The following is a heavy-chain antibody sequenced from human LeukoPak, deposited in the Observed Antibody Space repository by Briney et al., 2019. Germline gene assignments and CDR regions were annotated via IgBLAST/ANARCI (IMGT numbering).Heavy chain of an antibody. J-gene: IGHJ4*02. Sequence: GGSLRLSCAASGFTFSGSAMHWVRQASGKGLEWVGRIRSKANSYATAYAASVKGRFTISRDDSKNTAYLQMNSLKTEDTAVYYCTRRDIGSGYDWGQGTLVTVSS. CDR2: IRSKANSYAT. D-gene: IGHD5-12*01. CDR3: TRRDIGSGYD. CDR1: GFTFSGSA. V-gene: IGHV3-73*01.